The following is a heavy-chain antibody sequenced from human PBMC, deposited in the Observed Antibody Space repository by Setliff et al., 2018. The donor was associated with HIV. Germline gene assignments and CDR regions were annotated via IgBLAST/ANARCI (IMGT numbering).Heavy chain of an antibody. D-gene: IGHD5-12*01. CDR2: ISGSGGST. CDR3: AKDPRAAVATICDY. Sequence: PGGSLRLSCTTSGFTFGDYAMSWVRQAPGKGLEWVSAISGSGGSTYYADSVKGRFTISRYNSKNTLYLQMNSLRAEDTAVYYCAKDPRAAVATICDYWGQGTLVTVSS. V-gene: IGHV3-23*01. CDR1: GFTFGDYA. J-gene: IGHJ4*02.